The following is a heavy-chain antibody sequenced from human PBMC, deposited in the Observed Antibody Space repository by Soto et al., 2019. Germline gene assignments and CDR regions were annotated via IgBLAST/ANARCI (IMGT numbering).Heavy chain of an antibody. CDR3: VRAVAAAGSF. D-gene: IGHD6-13*01. J-gene: IGHJ4*02. CDR2: IKEDGSKK. V-gene: IGHV3-7*01. Sequence: GGVLSLSSSPCGFTFNSYWMNWVRAAPGKGLEWVANIKEDGSKKYYVDSVKGRFTISRDNAENSLYLQMNSLRAEDTAVYYFVRAVAAAGSFWGRGILVTVSS. CDR1: GFTFNSYW.